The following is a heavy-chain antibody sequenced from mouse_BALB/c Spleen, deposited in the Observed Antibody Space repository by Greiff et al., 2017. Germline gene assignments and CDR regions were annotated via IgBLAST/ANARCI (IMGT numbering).Heavy chain of an antibody. V-gene: IGHV1S81*02. CDR3: ARGGRGYAMDY. CDR1: GYTFTSYW. J-gene: IGHJ4*01. CDR2: INPSNGRT. D-gene: IGHD3-3*01. Sequence: VQLQQPGAELVKPGASVKLSCKASGYTFTSYWMHWVKQRPGQGLEWIGEINPSNGRTNYNEKFKSKATLTVDKSSSTAYMQLSSLTSEDSAVYYCARGGRGYAMDYWGQGTSVTVSS.